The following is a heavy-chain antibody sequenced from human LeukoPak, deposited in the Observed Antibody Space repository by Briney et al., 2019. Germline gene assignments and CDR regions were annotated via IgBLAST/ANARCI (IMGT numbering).Heavy chain of an antibody. CDR3: ARDNGGARWLVD. CDR2: INHNGST. V-gene: IGHV4-34*01. J-gene: IGHJ4*02. D-gene: IGHD2-21*01. CDR1: GGSFSGYC. Sequence: PSETLSLTCAVYGGSFSGYCWSWIRQPPGKGLEWIGEINHNGSTNYNPSLKSRVTISVDTSKKQFSLKLTSVTAADTAVYYCARDNGGARWLVDWGQGTLVTVSS.